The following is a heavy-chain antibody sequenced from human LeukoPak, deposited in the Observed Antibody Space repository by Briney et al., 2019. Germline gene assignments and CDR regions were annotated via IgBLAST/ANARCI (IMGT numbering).Heavy chain of an antibody. V-gene: IGHV3-23*01. D-gene: IGHD3-16*01. Sequence: QPGGSLRLSCAASGFTFSSYAMSWVRQAPGKGLEWVSSISGTGGMTYSADSVKGRYTISRDNSKNTLYLQMKNLRVEHTAVYYCAKGLHGGVGYGVDVWGQGTTVSVSS. CDR1: GFTFSSYA. CDR2: ISGTGGMT. J-gene: IGHJ6*02. CDR3: AKGLHGGVGYGVDV.